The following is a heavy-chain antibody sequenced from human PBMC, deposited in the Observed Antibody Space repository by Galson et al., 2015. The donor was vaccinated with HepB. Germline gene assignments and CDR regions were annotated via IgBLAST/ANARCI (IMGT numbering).Heavy chain of an antibody. V-gene: IGHV3-66*01. Sequence: SLRLSCAASGFTVSSNYTSWVRQAPGKGLEWVSVIYSGGSTYYADSVKGRFTISRDNSKNTLYLQMNSLRAEDTAVYFCARASAVATQFDYWGQGTLVTVSS. J-gene: IGHJ4*02. D-gene: IGHD6-19*01. CDR2: IYSGGST. CDR3: ARASAVATQFDY. CDR1: GFTVSSNY.